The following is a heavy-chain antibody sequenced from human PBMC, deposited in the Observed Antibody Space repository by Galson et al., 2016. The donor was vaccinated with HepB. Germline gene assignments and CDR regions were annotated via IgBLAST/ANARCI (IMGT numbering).Heavy chain of an antibody. CDR3: STLNPASPYFDY. V-gene: IGHV3-23*01. CDR2: ISGNGIGT. J-gene: IGHJ4*02. Sequence: SLRLSCAASGFTFNTYAMTWVRQAPGKGLECVATISGNGIGTAYAGSVKGRFTISRDNSKHTVYLQMNSLRAEDTAVYYCSTLNPASPYFDYWGQGTLVTVSS. CDR1: GFTFNTYA.